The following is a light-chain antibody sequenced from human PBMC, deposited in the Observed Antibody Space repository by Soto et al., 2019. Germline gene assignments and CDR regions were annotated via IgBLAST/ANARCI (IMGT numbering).Light chain of an antibody. V-gene: IGKV3-20*01. J-gene: IGKJ4*01. Sequence: EMVLTQSPGTLSLSPGERATLSCRASQSVGSSNLAWYQQLPGQAPRLLIYGASSRATGIPDRFSGRGSGTDFTLTISRLEPEDFAFYYCQQYGTSPTFGGGTKVEI. CDR3: QQYGTSPT. CDR2: GAS. CDR1: QSVGSSN.